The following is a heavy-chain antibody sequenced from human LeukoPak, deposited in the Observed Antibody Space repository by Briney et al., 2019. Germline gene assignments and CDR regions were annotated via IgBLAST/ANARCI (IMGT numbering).Heavy chain of an antibody. D-gene: IGHD6-19*01. CDR1: GFTFSSYG. J-gene: IGHJ6*04. Sequence: GRSLRLSCAASGFTFSSYGMHWVRQAPGKGLEWVAVISYDGSNKYYADSVKGRFTISRDNSKNTLYLQMNSLRAEDTAVYCCAKTRISGWFLRNYGMDVWGKGTTVTVSS. V-gene: IGHV3-30*18. CDR2: ISYDGSNK. CDR3: AKTRISGWFLRNYGMDV.